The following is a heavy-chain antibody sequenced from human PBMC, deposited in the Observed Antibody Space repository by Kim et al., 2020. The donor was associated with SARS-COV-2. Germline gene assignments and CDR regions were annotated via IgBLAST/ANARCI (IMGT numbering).Heavy chain of an antibody. Sequence: GESLKISCKGSGYSFTSYWISWVRQMPGKGLEWMGRIDPSDSYTNYSPSFQGHVTISADKSISTAYLQWSSLKASDTAMYYCARKEIAAAGTLWATYGMDVWGQGTTVTVSS. CDR1: GYSFTSYW. J-gene: IGHJ6*02. D-gene: IGHD6-13*01. CDR2: IDPSDSYT. CDR3: ARKEIAAAGTLWATYGMDV. V-gene: IGHV5-10-1*01.